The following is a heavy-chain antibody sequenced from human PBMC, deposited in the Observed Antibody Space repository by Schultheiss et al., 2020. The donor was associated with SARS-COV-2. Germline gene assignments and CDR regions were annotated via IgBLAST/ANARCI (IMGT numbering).Heavy chain of an antibody. V-gene: IGHV3-23*01. D-gene: IGHD3-3*01. CDR1: GLTFSSYA. CDR3: AKDVPTSFWSGDSPEVY. J-gene: IGHJ4*02. CDR2: ISGSGGST. Sequence: GGSLRLSCAASGLTFSSYAMSWVRQAPGKGLEWVSAISGSGGSTYYADSVKGRFTISRDNSKNTLYLQMNSLRAEDTALYNCAKDVPTSFWSGDSPEVYWGQGTLVTVSS.